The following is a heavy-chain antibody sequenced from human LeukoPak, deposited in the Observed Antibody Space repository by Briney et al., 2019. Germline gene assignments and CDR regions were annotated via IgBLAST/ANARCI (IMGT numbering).Heavy chain of an antibody. J-gene: IGHJ4*02. Sequence: GRSLRLSCAASGFTFSSYAMHWVRQAPGKGLEWVAVISYDGNNKYYADSVKGRFTISRDNSKNTLYLQMNSLRAEDTAVYYCARAPLDWNYFDYWGQGTLVTVSS. CDR3: ARAPLDWNYFDY. D-gene: IGHD1-1*01. V-gene: IGHV3-30-3*01. CDR2: ISYDGNNK. CDR1: GFTFSSYA.